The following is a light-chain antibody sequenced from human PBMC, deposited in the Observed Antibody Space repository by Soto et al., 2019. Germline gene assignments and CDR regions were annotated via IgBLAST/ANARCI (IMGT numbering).Light chain of an antibody. CDR3: AAWDDSLDGWV. CDR1: SSNIGSNT. V-gene: IGLV1-44*01. CDR2: NNN. Sequence: QSVLTQPPSVSGTPGQRVTVSCSGSSSNIGSNTVNWYQQLPGTAPKLLIYNNNQRPSGVPDRFSGSKSGTSASLAISGLQSEDGADYYCAAWDDSLDGWVFGGGTKVTVL. J-gene: IGLJ3*02.